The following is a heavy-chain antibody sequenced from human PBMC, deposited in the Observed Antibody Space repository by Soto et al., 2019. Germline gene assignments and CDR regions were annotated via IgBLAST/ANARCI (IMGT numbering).Heavy chain of an antibody. Sequence: PSQTLSLTCAISGDSVSSNSAAWNWIRQSPSRGLEWLGRTYYRSKWYNDYAVSVKSRITINPDTSKNQFSLQLNSVTPEDTAVYYCARGYSSGWYRGYYYGMDVWGQGTTVTAP. J-gene: IGHJ6*02. V-gene: IGHV6-1*01. CDR1: GDSVSSNSAA. CDR2: TYYRSKWYN. CDR3: ARGYSSGWYRGYYYGMDV. D-gene: IGHD6-19*01.